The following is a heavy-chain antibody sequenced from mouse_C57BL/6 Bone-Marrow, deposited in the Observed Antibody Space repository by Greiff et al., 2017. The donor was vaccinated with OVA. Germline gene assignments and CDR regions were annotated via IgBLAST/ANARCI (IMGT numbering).Heavy chain of an antibody. V-gene: IGHV5-2*01. Sequence: EVQVVESGGGLVQPGESLKLSCESNEYEFPSHDMSWVRKTPEKRLELVAAINSDGGSTYYPDTMERRFIISRDNTKKTLYLQMSSLRSEDTALYYCARHGITTVVAHAMDYWGQGTSVTVSS. CDR3: ARHGITTVVAHAMDY. J-gene: IGHJ4*01. CDR1: EYEFPSHD. D-gene: IGHD1-1*01. CDR2: INSDGGST.